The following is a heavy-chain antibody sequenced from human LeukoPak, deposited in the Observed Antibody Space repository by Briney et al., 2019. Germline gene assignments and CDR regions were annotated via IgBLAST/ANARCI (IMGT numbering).Heavy chain of an antibody. J-gene: IGHJ4*02. Sequence: GGSLRLSCAASGFTFSGYGIHWVRQVPGKGLEWVAFIRSDGSVKYYADSVRGRFTISRDNTKNTLYLQINSLRAEDTAVYYCAKDEAAAGVDFDYWGQGTLVTVYS. CDR3: AKDEAAAGVDFDY. CDR1: GFTFSGYG. V-gene: IGHV3-30*02. D-gene: IGHD6-13*01. CDR2: IRSDGSVK.